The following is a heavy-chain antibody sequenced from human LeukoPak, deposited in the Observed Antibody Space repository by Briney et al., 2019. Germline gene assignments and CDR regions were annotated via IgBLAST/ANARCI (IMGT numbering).Heavy chain of an antibody. J-gene: IGHJ4*02. CDR1: GFTVDNNY. D-gene: IGHD3-22*01. CDR3: ARGDDSGYYDYFDY. CDR2: IYTGGNT. V-gene: IGHV3-53*01. Sequence: GGSLRLSCAASGFTVDNNYLSWVRQAPGKGLEWVSTIYTGGNTYYAASVKGRFTISRDFSKNTVFLHMNSLRAEDTAMYYCARGDDSGYYDYFDYWGQGALVTVSS.